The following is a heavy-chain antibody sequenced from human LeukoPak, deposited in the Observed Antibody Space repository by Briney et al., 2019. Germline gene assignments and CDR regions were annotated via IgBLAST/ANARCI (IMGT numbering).Heavy chain of an antibody. Sequence: GGSLRLSCAASGFTFSSYAMSWVRQAPGKGLEWVSAISGSGGSTYYADSVKGRFTISRDNSKNTLYLQMNSQRAEDTAVYYCAKDHYGDYDGYFQHWGQGTLVTVSS. V-gene: IGHV3-23*01. CDR1: GFTFSSYA. CDR3: AKDHYGDYDGYFQH. J-gene: IGHJ1*01. CDR2: ISGSGGST. D-gene: IGHD4-17*01.